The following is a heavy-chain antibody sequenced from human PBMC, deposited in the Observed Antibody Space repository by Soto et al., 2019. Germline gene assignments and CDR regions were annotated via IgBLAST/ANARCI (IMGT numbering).Heavy chain of an antibody. Sequence: QVQLVQSGAEVKKPGSSVKVSCKASGGTFSRYTFTWVRQAPGQGLEWMGRIIPIVDIPNYAQNFQGRVTITGDKSPSTAYMELSSLTSDDTAVYYCASHFTGVLVLGTSPPGGDNYGWDVWGQGTTVSVS. D-gene: IGHD2-15*01. CDR1: GGTFSRYT. CDR2: IIPIVDIP. CDR3: ASHFTGVLVLGTSPPGGDNYGWDV. V-gene: IGHV1-69*02. J-gene: IGHJ6*02.